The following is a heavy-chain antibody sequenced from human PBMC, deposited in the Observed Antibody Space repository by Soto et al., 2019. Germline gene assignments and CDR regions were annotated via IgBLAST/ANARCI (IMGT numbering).Heavy chain of an antibody. J-gene: IGHJ4*02. CDR1: VLTFCRYR. CDR2: ISSSSSTI. CDR3: ATDGGCLLDY. Sequence: RLSCARRVLTFCRYRMNPDRQAPGEGLEWVSYISSSSSTIYYADSVKGRFTISRDNAKNSLYLQMNSLRDEDTAVYYCATDGGCLLDYWGQGTLVTVSS. V-gene: IGHV3-48*02. D-gene: IGHD3-16*01.